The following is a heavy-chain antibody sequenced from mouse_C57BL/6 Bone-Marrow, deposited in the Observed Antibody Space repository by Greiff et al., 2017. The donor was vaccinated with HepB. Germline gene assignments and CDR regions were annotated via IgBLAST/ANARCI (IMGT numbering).Heavy chain of an antibody. J-gene: IGHJ4*01. CDR3: ARGHYSNYLYYAMDY. CDR1: GYSFTDYN. V-gene: IGHV1-39*01. CDR2: INPNYGTT. D-gene: IGHD2-5*01. Sequence: VQLQQSGPELVKPGASVKISCKASGYSFTDYNMNWVKQSNGKSLEWIGVINPNYGTTSYNQKFKGKATLTVDQSSSTAYMQRTSRTSEDSAVYYCARGHYSNYLYYAMDYWGQGTSVTVSS.